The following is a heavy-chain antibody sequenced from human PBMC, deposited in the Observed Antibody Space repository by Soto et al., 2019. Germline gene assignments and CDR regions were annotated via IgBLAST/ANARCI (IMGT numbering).Heavy chain of an antibody. CDR2: IIPIFGTA. V-gene: IGHV1-69*13. J-gene: IGHJ4*02. D-gene: IGHD3-3*01. CDR1: GYTFTGYY. CDR3: ARTTEPITIFGVVGY. Sequence: SVKVSCKASGYTFTGYYMHWVRQAPGQGLEWMGGIIPIFGTANYAQKFQGRVTITADESTSTAYMELSSLRSEDTAVYYRARTTEPITIFGVVGYWGQGTLVTVSS.